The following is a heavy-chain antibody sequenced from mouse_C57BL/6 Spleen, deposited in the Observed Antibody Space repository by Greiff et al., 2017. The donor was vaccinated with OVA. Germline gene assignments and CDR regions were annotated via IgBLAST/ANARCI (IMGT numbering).Heavy chain of an antibody. J-gene: IGHJ4*01. CDR3: AKQDDSCYAMDY. V-gene: IGHV1-81*01. D-gene: IGHD2-12*01. CDR2: IYPRSGNT. CDR1: GYTFTSYG. Sequence: HVQLHQSGAYLARPGASVKLSCKASGYTFTSYGISWVKQRTGQGLEWIGEIYPRSGNTYYNEKFKGKATLTAAKSSSTAYMELRSLTSEDSAVYFCAKQDDSCYAMDYWGQGTSVTVSS.